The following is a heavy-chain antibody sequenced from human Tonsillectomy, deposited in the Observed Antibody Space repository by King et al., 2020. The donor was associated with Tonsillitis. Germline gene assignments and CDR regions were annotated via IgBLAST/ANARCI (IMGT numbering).Heavy chain of an antibody. CDR1: GFTFSSCG. J-gene: IGHJ4*02. CDR3: AKDPASSTIFGVVIDY. CDR2: ISYDGSNK. D-gene: IGHD3-3*01. Sequence: VQLVESGGGVVQPGRSLRLSCAASGFTFSSCGMHWVRQAPGKGLEWVAVISYDGSNKYYADSVKGRFTISRDNSKNTLYLQMNSLRAEDTAVYYCAKDPASSTIFGVVIDYWGQGTLVTVSS. V-gene: IGHV3-30*18.